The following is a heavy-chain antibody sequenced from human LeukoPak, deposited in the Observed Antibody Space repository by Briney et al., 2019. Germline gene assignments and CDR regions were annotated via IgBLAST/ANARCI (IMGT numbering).Heavy chain of an antibody. J-gene: IGHJ4*02. D-gene: IGHD4-23*01. CDR3: ARDPTTVVTLRYYFDF. CDR1: GGSFFGSH. Sequence: SETLSLTCAVSGGSFFGSHWNWIRQSPDQGLKWMGEINHSGRTNYNPSLKSRVTISVDTSKSQFFLKLTSVTAADTAVYYCARDPTTVVTLRYYFDFWGQGTLVTVSA. CDR2: INHSGRT. V-gene: IGHV4-34*01.